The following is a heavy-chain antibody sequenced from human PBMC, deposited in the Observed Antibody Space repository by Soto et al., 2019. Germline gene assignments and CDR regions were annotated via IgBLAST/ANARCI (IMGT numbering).Heavy chain of an antibody. CDR1: GGTFSSYA. V-gene: IGHV1-69*01. D-gene: IGHD2-2*01. CDR3: ARLGYCSSTSCYECWFDP. CDR2: IIPIFGTA. Sequence: QVQLVQSGAEVKKPGSSVKVSCKASGGTFSSYAISWVRQAPGQGLEWMGGIIPIFGTANYAQKFQGRVTITADESTSTAYMELSSLRSEDTAVYYCARLGYCSSTSCYECWFDPWGQGTLVTVSS. J-gene: IGHJ5*02.